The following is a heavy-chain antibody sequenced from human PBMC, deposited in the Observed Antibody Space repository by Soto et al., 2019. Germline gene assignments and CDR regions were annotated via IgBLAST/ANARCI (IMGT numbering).Heavy chain of an antibody. D-gene: IGHD2-15*01. J-gene: IGHJ4*02. Sequence: QVQLQQWGAGLLKPSETLSLTCAVSGGSFSDFYWTWIRKLPGEGLEWIGEINHIGYTNYNPSPESRLAIAVDTSKYQGSLTLRSVTAADTAVYYCGPRGAVAPRGYWGQGTLVTVSS. CDR2: INHIGYT. V-gene: IGHV4-34*02. CDR3: GPRGAVAPRGY. CDR1: GGSFSDFY.